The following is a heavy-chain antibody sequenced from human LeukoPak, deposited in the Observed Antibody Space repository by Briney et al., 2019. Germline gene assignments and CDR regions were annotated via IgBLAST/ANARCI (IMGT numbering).Heavy chain of an antibody. D-gene: IGHD5-18*01. J-gene: IGHJ5*02. CDR2: INPNSGGT. V-gene: IGHV1-2*02. CDR1: GYTFTGYY. CDR3: ARDFRAAMVSDWFDP. Sequence: ASVKVSCKASGYTFTGYYMHWVRQAPGQGLEWMGWINPNSGGTNYAEKFQGRVTMTRDTSISTAYMELSRLRSDDTAVYYCARDFRAAMVSDWFDPWGQGTLVTVSS.